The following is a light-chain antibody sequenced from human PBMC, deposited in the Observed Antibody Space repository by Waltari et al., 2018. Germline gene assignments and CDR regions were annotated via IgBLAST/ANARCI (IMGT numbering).Light chain of an antibody. Sequence: QSALAQPASVSGSPGQSITISCTGTSSDVGAYNFFSWYQHHPGKAPKLIIYDVSRGPSGVSNLCSASKPGNRGSVTISGLQAEDDADHYCTSYTTVSTTLFGGGTKVTVL. V-gene: IGLV2-14*01. CDR2: DVS. J-gene: IGLJ2*01. CDR1: SSDVGAYNF. CDR3: TSYTTVSTTL.